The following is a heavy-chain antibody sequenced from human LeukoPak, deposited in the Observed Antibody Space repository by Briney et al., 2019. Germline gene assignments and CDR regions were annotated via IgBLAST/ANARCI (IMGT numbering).Heavy chain of an antibody. Sequence: SVKVSCKASGVTFSSYAMSWARQAPGQGLEWMGGIIPMFKTPKYVQKFQDRLTITADESTSTAYMELNSLRSDDTAVYYCARDGGGSVDYWGQGTLITVSS. V-gene: IGHV1-69*13. D-gene: IGHD3-16*01. CDR2: IIPMFKTP. J-gene: IGHJ4*02. CDR3: ARDGGGSVDY. CDR1: GVTFSSYA.